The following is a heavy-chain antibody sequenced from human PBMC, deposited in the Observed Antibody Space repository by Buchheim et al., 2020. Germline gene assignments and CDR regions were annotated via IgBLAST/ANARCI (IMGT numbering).Heavy chain of an antibody. J-gene: IGHJ1*01. Sequence: EVQLVESGGGLVQPGGSLRLSCAASGFTFSSYWMSWVRQAPGKGLEWVANIKQDGREKYYVDSVKGRFTISRDNAKNSLYLQMNSLRAEDTAVYYCARVGPYHDFWSGYYTEYFQHWGQGTL. V-gene: IGHV3-7*01. CDR3: ARVGPYHDFWSGYYTEYFQH. CDR2: IKQDGREK. CDR1: GFTFSSYW. D-gene: IGHD3-3*01.